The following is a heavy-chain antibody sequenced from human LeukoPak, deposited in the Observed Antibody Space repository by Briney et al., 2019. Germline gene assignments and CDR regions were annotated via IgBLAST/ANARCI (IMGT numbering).Heavy chain of an antibody. J-gene: IGHJ4*02. CDR3: ARGQWELLVGANDY. D-gene: IGHD1-26*01. CDR1: GFTFSSYE. V-gene: IGHV3-48*03. Sequence: GGSLRLSCAASGFTFSSYEMNWVRQAPGKGLEWVSYISSSGSTIYYADSVKGRFTISRDNAKNSLYLQMNSLRAEDTALYYCARGQWELLVGANDYWGQGTLVTVSS. CDR2: ISSSGSTI.